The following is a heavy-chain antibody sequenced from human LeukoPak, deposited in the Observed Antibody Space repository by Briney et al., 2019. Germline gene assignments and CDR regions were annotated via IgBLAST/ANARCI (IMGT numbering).Heavy chain of an antibody. J-gene: IGHJ4*02. D-gene: IGHD2-2*01. Sequence: GGSLRLSCAASGFIVSSNYMSWVRQVPGKRLEWVSVIYSGDTAFYADSVKGRFTVSRDNSRNTLYLQMNSLRAEDTAMYYCARLRGYCSTNTCYPLGYWGQGTLVTVSS. V-gene: IGHV3-53*01. CDR3: ARLRGYCSTNTCYPLGY. CDR1: GFIVSSNY. CDR2: IYSGDTA.